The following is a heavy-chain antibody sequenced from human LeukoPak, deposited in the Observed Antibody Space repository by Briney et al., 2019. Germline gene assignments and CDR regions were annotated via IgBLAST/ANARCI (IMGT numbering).Heavy chain of an antibody. Sequence: SETLSLTCTVSGGSISSSSYYWGWIRQPPGKGLEWIGSIYYSGSTYYNPSLKSRVTISVDTSKNQFSLKLSSVTAADTAVYYCARRARLHTYDYWGQGTLVTVSS. J-gene: IGHJ4*02. D-gene: IGHD5-12*01. CDR1: GGSISSSSYY. CDR3: ARRARLHTYDY. V-gene: IGHV4-39*07. CDR2: IYYSGST.